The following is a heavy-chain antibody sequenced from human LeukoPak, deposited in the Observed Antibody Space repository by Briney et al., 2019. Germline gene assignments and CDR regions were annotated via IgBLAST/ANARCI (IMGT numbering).Heavy chain of an antibody. CDR3: ASPGQFWSGYLYY. CDR1: GGSISSSSYY. V-gene: IGHV4-39*01. D-gene: IGHD3-3*01. J-gene: IGHJ4*02. CDR2: IYYSGST. Sequence: SETLSLTCTVSGGSISSSSYYWGWIRQPPGKGLEWIGSIYYSGSTYYNPSLKSRVTISVDTSKNQFSLKLSSVTAADTAVYYCASPGQFWSGYLYYWGQGTLVTVSS.